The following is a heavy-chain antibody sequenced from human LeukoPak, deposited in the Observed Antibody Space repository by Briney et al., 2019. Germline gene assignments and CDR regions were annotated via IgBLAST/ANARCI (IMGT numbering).Heavy chain of an antibody. J-gene: IGHJ4*02. V-gene: IGHV1-2*02. CDR2: INPNTGGT. D-gene: IGHD5-24*01. CDR3: ARGRNIEMTTMSGGSDY. Sequence: ASVKVSCKASGYTFTGYYMHWVRQAPGQGLEWMGWINPNTGGTNYAQKFQGRVTMTRDTSISTAYMELSDLRSDDTAVYSCARGRNIEMTTMSGGSDYWGQGTLVTVSS. CDR1: GYTFTGYY.